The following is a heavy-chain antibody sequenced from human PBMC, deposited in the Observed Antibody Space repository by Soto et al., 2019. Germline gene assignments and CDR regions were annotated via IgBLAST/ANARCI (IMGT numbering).Heavy chain of an antibody. CDR2: VYYSGTT. D-gene: IGHD1-26*01. V-gene: IGHV4-30-4*01. Sequence: KASETMSLTCTVSGGSIRNGDYYWGWIRQPPGKGLEWIGYVYYSGTTYSHPSLNSRVSISVDTSENQFSLRLTSVTAADTAVYYCVTVKLVGAAYYFDYWGPGTLVTVSS. CDR1: GGSIRNGDYY. J-gene: IGHJ4*02. CDR3: VTVKLVGAAYYFDY.